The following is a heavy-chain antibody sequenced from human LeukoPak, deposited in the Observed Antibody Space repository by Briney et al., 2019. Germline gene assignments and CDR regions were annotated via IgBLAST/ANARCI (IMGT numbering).Heavy chain of an antibody. D-gene: IGHD2-21*01. CDR3: ARAPLAIDYYYYGMDV. CDR2: ISYSGST. Sequence: SETLSLTCTVSGGSISNSNYCWGWIRQPPGEGLEWIGSISYSGSTYYNPSLKSRVTISVDTSKNQFSLKLSSVTAADTAVYYCARAPLAIDYYYYGMDVWGQGTTVTVSS. CDR1: GGSISNSNYC. V-gene: IGHV4-39*07. J-gene: IGHJ6*02.